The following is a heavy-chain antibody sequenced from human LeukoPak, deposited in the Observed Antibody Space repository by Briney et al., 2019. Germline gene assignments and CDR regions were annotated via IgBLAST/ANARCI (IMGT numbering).Heavy chain of an antibody. V-gene: IGHV1-69*05. CDR3: AKDARPSYDTSGYYFPGDY. Sequence: ASVKVSCNDSGGTFSSYAISWVRQPPGQGLEWMGGIITIFGTANYAQKFQGRVTMTRDTSTSTVYMELSSLRSEETAVYYCAKDARPSYDTSGYYFPGDYWGQGTLVTVSS. CDR2: IITIFGTA. CDR1: GGTFSSYA. J-gene: IGHJ4*02. D-gene: IGHD3-22*01.